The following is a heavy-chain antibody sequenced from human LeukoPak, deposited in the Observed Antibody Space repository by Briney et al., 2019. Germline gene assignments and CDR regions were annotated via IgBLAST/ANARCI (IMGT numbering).Heavy chain of an antibody. D-gene: IGHD1-26*01. CDR1: GFTFSSYS. CDR3: VEVGATTGIGYYYMDV. Sequence: GGALRLSCAASGFTFSSYSMNWVRQAPGKGLEWVSSISSSSSYIYYADSVKGRFTISRDKTKNTLYLQMNSLRAEDTAVYYCVEVGATTGIGYYYMDVWGKGTTVTVSS. J-gene: IGHJ6*03. CDR2: ISSSSSYI. V-gene: IGHV3-21*01.